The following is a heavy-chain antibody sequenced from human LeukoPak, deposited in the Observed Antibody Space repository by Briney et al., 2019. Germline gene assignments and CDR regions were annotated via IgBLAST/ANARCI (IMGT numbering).Heavy chain of an antibody. CDR3: TRVVLVGTTYSYFDY. D-gene: IGHD1-26*01. J-gene: IGHJ4*02. V-gene: IGHV3-30*02. Sequence: PGGSLRLSCAASGFTFSSYGMHWVRQAPGKGLEWAAFIRYDGSNKYYADSVKGRFTISRDNSKNTLYLQMNSLKAEDTAVYYCTRVVLVGTTYSYFDYWGQGTLVTVSS. CDR1: GFTFSSYG. CDR2: IRYDGSNK.